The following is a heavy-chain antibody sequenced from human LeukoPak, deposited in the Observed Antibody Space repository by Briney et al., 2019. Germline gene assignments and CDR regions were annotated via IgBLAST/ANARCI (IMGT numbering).Heavy chain of an antibody. J-gene: IGHJ4*02. CDR1: GGSFSTYQ. CDR3: ARKVLWGSYYNY. CDR2: INHSGST. Sequence: SETLSLTCAVYGGSFSTYQWSWIRQPPGKGLERIGEINHSGSTNYNPSLRSRGTISVDTSKNQFSLKLSPVTAADTAVYYCARKVLWGSYYNYWGQGTLVTVSS. D-gene: IGHD3-10*01. V-gene: IGHV4-34*01.